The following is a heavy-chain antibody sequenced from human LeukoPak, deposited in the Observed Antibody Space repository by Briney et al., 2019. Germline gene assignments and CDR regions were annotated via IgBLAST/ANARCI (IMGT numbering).Heavy chain of an antibody. CDR3: ASRIAVAGTFNYYMDV. CDR1: GGSISSGSYY. V-gene: IGHV4-61*02. J-gene: IGHJ6*03. CDR2: IYTSGST. Sequence: SETLSLTCTVSGGSISSGSYYWSWIRQPAGKGLEWIGRIYTSGSTNYNPSLKSRVTISVDKSKNQFSLKLSSVTAADTAVYYCASRIAVAGTFNYYMDVWGKGTTVTVSS. D-gene: IGHD6-19*01.